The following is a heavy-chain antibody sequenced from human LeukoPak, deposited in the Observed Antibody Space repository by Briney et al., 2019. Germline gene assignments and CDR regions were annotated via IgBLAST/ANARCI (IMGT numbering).Heavy chain of an antibody. CDR3: ARDDSPYSSGWYTTRGDY. V-gene: IGHV3-30-3*01. D-gene: IGHD6-19*01. Sequence: PGRSLRLSCAASGFTFSSYAMHWVRQAPGKGLEWVAVISYDGSNKYYADSVKGRFTISRDNSKNTLYLQMNSLRAEDTAVYYCARDDSPYSSGWYTTRGDYWGQGTLVTVSS. CDR1: GFTFSSYA. CDR2: ISYDGSNK. J-gene: IGHJ4*02.